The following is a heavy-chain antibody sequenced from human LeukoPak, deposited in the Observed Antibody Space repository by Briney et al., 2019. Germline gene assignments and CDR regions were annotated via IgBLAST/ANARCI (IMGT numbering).Heavy chain of an antibody. V-gene: IGHV3-64*01. D-gene: IGHD3-3*01. J-gene: IGHJ6*03. CDR1: GFTFSSYA. CDR2: ISSNGVGT. Sequence: GGSLRLSCAASGFTFSSYAMHWVRQAPGKGLEYVSAISSNGVGTYYANSVKGRFTISRDNSKNTPYLQMGSLRAEDMAVYYCARDSSITIFGVAYSYMDVWGKGTTVTVSS. CDR3: ARDSSITIFGVAYSYMDV.